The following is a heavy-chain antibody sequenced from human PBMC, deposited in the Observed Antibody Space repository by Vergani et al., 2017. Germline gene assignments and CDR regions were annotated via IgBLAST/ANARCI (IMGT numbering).Heavy chain of an antibody. CDR3: ASDTHSGQRADR. D-gene: IGHD6-19*01. CDR2: IYSTGST. J-gene: IGHJ5*02. CDR1: GDSISSGVYY. Sequence: QLHLQESGPGLVKPSQTLSLTCSVSGDSISSGVYYWNWIRQHPGKGLEWIGYIYSTGSTHHNPSLRRRINMSVDTSKNQFSLTLTSVTAADTAVYYCASDTHSGQRADRWGQGILVTVTS. V-gene: IGHV4-31*03.